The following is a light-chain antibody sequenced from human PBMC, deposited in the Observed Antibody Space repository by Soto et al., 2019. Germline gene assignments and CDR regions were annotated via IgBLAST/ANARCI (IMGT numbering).Light chain of an antibody. Sequence: DIQMTQSPSTLSASVGDRVTITCRASQSVSSWLAWYQQKPGKAPKLLIYRASNLESGVPSRFSGSGSGPEFTLTISSLQPDDFATYYCHQYNSFPWTFGLGTKVEIK. V-gene: IGKV1-5*03. CDR1: QSVSSW. CDR3: HQYNSFPWT. J-gene: IGKJ1*01. CDR2: RAS.